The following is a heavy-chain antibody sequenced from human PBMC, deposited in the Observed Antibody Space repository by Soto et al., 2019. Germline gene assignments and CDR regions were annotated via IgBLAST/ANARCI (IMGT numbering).Heavy chain of an antibody. Sequence: SETLSLTCTVSGGSISRYYWSRIRQPPGTGLEWIGEINHSGSTNYNPSLKSRVTISVDTSKNQFSLKLTSVTAADTAVYYCARDKITGLFDYWGQGTLVTVSS. CDR1: GGSISRYY. V-gene: IGHV4-34*01. J-gene: IGHJ4*02. CDR2: INHSGST. CDR3: ARDKITGLFDY. D-gene: IGHD2-8*02.